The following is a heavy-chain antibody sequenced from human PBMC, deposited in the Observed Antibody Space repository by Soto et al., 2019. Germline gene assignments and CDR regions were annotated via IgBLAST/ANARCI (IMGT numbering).Heavy chain of an antibody. CDR2: INVYNGET. V-gene: IGHV1-2*02. D-gene: IGHD2-2*02. CDR3: ARDGATRRTSRPAIGWLES. Sequence: ASVKVSCRASGYTFSGYHMHWVRQAPGQGLEWMGWINVYNGETNIAQKFQGRVAMTRDTSITTAYVELSRLRFDYTAVYFCARDGATRRTSRPAIGWLESLGQGTLLTVYS. J-gene: IGHJ5*01. CDR1: GYTFSGYH.